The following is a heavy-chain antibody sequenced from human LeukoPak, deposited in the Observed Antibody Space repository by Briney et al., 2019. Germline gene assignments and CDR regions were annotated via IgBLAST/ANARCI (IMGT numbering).Heavy chain of an antibody. CDR2: INPNSGGT. J-gene: IGHJ6*03. D-gene: IGHD5-24*01. Sequence: GASVKVSCRASGYTFTGYYMHWVRQAPGQGLEWMGWINPNSGGTNYAQKFQGRVTMTRDTSISTAYMELSRLRSDDTAVYYCARVSVEMATTYYYYYMDVWGKGTTVTVSS. CDR3: ARVSVEMATTYYYYYMDV. V-gene: IGHV1-2*02. CDR1: GYTFTGYY.